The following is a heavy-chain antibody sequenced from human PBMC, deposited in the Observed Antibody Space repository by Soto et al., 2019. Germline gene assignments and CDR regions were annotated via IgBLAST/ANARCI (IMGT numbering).Heavy chain of an antibody. D-gene: IGHD7-27*01. J-gene: IGHJ6*02. CDR1: GFTFSLYS. V-gene: IGHV3-48*02. CDR3: SRAVTWGFDV. CDR2: ISRSSTGI. Sequence: EVQLVESGGGLVQPGGSLRLSCAASGFTFSLYSMSWVRQAPGKGLEWVSYISRSSTGIHYADSVKGRFTISRDDATNSMHLQMNSLRDGDTPVYYCSRAVTWGFDVWGQGTTVSISS.